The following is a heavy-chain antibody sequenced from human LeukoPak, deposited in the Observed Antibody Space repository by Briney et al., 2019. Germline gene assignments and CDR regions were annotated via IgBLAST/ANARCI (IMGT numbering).Heavy chain of an antibody. CDR2: IYYSGST. CDR1: GGSISSGDYY. Sequence: PSETLSLTCTVSGGSISSGDYYWSWIRQPPGKGLEWIGYIYYSGSTYYNPSLKSRVTISVDTSKNQFPLKLSSVTAADTAVYYCARAPMAEAIAFDIWGQGTMVTVSS. J-gene: IGHJ3*02. V-gene: IGHV4-30-4*01. D-gene: IGHD3-10*01. CDR3: ARAPMAEAIAFDI.